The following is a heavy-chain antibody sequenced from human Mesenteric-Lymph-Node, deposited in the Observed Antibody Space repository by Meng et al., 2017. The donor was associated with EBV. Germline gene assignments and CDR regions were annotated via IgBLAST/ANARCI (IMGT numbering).Heavy chain of an antibody. J-gene: IGHJ2*01. Sequence: QVQLQQWGAGLLQPAEXLSLTCGVSGGSFGGYFWSWIRQPPGKGLEWIGEINRVGSTNYNPSLKSRVTISVDTSKNQFSLKLSSVTAADTAVYYCARTSIHWYFDIWGRGTLVTVSS. CDR3: ARTSIHWYFDI. D-gene: IGHD2-2*02. CDR2: INRVGST. V-gene: IGHV4-34*01. CDR1: GGSFGGYF.